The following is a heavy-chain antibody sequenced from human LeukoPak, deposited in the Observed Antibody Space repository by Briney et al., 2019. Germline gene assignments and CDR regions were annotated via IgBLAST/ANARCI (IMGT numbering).Heavy chain of an antibody. CDR2: IIPIFGIA. D-gene: IGHD5-24*01. J-gene: IGHJ6*02. CDR3: ARVPGRDGYKISPVYYYYGMDV. V-gene: IGHV1-69*04. CDR1: GGTFSSYA. Sequence: SVKVSCKASGGTFSSYAISWVRQAPGQGLEWMGRIIPIFGIANYAQKFQGRVTITADKSTSTAYMELISLRSEDTAVYYCARVPGRDGYKISPVYYYYGMDVWGQGTTVTVSS.